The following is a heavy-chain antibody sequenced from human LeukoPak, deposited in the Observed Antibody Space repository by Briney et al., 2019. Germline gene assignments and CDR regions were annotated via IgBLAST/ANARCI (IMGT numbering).Heavy chain of an antibody. J-gene: IGHJ4*02. V-gene: IGHV3-23*01. CDR1: GITLSNYG. CDR2: ISDSGGST. D-gene: IGHD3-10*01. Sequence: GGSLRLSGAVSGITLSNYGMSWVRQAPGKGLEWVAGISDSGGSTNYADSVKGRFTISRDNPKNTLYLQMNSLRAEDTAVYFCAKRGIVIRAVIIVGFHKEAYYFDYWGQGALVTVSS. CDR3: AKRGIVIRAVIIVGFHKEAYYFDY.